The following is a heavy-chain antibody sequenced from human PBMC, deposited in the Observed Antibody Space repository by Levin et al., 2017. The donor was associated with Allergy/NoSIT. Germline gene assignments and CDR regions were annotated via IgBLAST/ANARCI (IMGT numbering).Heavy chain of an antibody. D-gene: IGHD3/OR15-3a*01. Sequence: GASVKVSCKASGYTFTTHAMNWARQAPGQGLEWMGWINTNTGTPTYAQGFTGRFVFSLDTSVSTAYLQISSLKAEDTAVYYCARGGWTRIHGMDVWGQGTTVTVSS. V-gene: IGHV7-4-1*02. CDR2: INTNTGTP. CDR3: ARGGWTRIHGMDV. J-gene: IGHJ6*02. CDR1: GYTFTTHA.